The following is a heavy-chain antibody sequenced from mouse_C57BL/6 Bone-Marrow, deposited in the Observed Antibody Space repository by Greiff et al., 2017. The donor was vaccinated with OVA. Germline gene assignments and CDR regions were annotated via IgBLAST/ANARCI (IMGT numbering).Heavy chain of an antibody. CDR1: GYSITSGYY. V-gene: IGHV3-6*01. CDR2: ISYDGSN. Sequence: DVQLQESGPGLVKPSQSLSLTCSVTGYSITSGYYWNWIRQFPGNKLEWMGYISYDGSNNYNPSLKNRISITRDTSKNQFFLKLNSVTTEDTATYYCARRGTVVGFHWYFDVWGTGTTVTVSS. D-gene: IGHD1-1*01. CDR3: ARRGTVVGFHWYFDV. J-gene: IGHJ1*03.